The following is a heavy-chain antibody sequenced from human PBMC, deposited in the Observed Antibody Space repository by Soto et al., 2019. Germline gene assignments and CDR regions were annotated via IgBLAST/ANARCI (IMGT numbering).Heavy chain of an antibody. Sequence: ASVKVSCKAFEYSFTGHYLHWVRLAPGQGLEWMGWIDPKSGDTNYAKKFQDRVTMTSDTSVSTAYMDLHSLTSDDTAIYYCARDYGKSGSDNFDPWGKGTLVTVSS. CDR3: ARDYGKSGSDNFDP. CDR1: EYSFTGHY. V-gene: IGHV1-2*02. D-gene: IGHD3-3*01. J-gene: IGHJ5*02. CDR2: IDPKSGDT.